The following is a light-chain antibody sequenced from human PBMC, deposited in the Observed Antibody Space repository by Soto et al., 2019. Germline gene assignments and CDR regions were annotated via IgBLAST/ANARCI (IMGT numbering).Light chain of an antibody. CDR1: QSVLYSSNNKNY. CDR2: WAS. V-gene: IGKV4-1*01. Sequence: DIVMTQSPDSLPVSLGERATINCESSQSVLYSSNNKNYLAWYQQKPGQPPKLLIYWASTRESGVPDRFSGSGSGTDFTLTINSLQAEDVAFYYCQQYYSTPPTFGQGTKLEIK. J-gene: IGKJ2*01. CDR3: QQYYSTPPT.